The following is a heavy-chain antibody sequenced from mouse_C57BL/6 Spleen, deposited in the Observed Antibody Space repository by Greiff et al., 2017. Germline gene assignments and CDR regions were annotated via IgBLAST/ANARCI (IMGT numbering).Heavy chain of an antibody. CDR3: ARAPLPYYARDD. Sequence: VQLQQPGAELVRPGSSVKLSCKASGYTFTSYWMHWVKQRPIQGLEWIGNIDPSDSETHYNQKFKDKATLTVDKSSSTAYMQLSSLTSEDSAVYYCARAPLPYYARDDWGKGTSVTVSS. CDR1: GYTFTSYW. J-gene: IGHJ4*01. D-gene: IGHD6-1*01. CDR2: IDPSDSET. V-gene: IGHV1-52*01.